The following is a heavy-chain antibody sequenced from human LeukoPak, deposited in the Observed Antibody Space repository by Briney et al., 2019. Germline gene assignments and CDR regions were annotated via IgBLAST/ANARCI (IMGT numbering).Heavy chain of an antibody. CDR3: LSGPGH. CDR2: ISYDGSNK. V-gene: IGHV3-30*07. J-gene: IGHJ4*02. CDR1: GFTFSSYA. Sequence: GRSLRLSCAASGFTFSSYAMHWVRQAPGKGLEWVAVISYDGSNKYYADSVKGRFTISRDNAKNSLYLQMNILRAEDTAVFYCLSGPGHCGQGALVTVSS.